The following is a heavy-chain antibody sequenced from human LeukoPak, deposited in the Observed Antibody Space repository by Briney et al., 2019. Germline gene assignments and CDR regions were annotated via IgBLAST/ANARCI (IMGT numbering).Heavy chain of an antibody. Sequence: GGSLRLSCAASAFTFSSYSMNWVRQAPGKGLEWVSSISSSSSYIYYADSVKGRFTISRDNAKNSLYLHMNSLRAEDTAVYYCARIGTAMAHFDYWGQGTLVTVSS. V-gene: IGHV3-21*01. CDR1: AFTFSSYS. D-gene: IGHD5-18*01. J-gene: IGHJ4*02. CDR2: ISSSSSYI. CDR3: ARIGTAMAHFDY.